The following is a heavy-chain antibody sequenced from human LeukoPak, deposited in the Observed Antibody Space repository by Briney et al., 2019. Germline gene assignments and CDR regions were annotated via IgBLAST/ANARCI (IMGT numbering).Heavy chain of an antibody. CDR3: ARSRVATISDY. J-gene: IGHJ4*02. V-gene: IGHV1-18*01. CDR1: GYTFTSYG. CDR2: ISAYNGNT. Sequence: GASVKVSCKASGYTFTSYGISWVRQAPGQGPEWMGWISAYNGNTNYAQKLQGRVTMTTDTSTSTAYMELRSLRSDDTAVYYRARSRVATISDYWGQGTLVTVSS. D-gene: IGHD5-12*01.